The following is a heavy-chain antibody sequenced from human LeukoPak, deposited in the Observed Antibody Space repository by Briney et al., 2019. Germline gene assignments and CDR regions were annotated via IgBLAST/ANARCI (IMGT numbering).Heavy chain of an antibody. D-gene: IGHD3-9*01. CDR3: ARDKGSVLRYFDWLHYYYGMDV. CDR2: IIPIFGTA. J-gene: IGHJ6*02. V-gene: IGHV1-69*05. CDR1: GCAFSSYA. Sequence: GASLKVSCKASGCAFSSYAISWVRQAPGQGLEWIGGIIPIFGTANYAQKFQGRVTMTRDTSTSTVYMELSSLRSEDTAVYYCARDKGSVLRYFDWLHYYYGMDVWGQGTTVTVSS.